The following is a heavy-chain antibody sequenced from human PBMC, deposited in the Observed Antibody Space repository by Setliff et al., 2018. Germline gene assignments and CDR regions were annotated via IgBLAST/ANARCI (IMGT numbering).Heavy chain of an antibody. J-gene: IGHJ4*02. Sequence: GASVKVSCKASGYTFRNYAFAWVRQAPGQGLEWVGWISVYNGDTNYAQKFQGRVTLTTDTSTITAYMELRSLTSDDSAFYYCARAPSVELVTIRTNSWFTYWGQGTLVTVSS. CDR3: ARAPSVELVTIRTNSWFTY. CDR1: GYTFRNYA. V-gene: IGHV1-18*01. CDR2: ISVYNGDT. D-gene: IGHD5-18*01.